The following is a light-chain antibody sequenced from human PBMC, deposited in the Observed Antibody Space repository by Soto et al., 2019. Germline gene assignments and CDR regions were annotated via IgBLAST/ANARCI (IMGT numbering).Light chain of an antibody. V-gene: IGLV1-40*01. CDR1: SSNIGAGYH. J-gene: IGLJ1*01. Sequence: QSVLTQQPSVSGAPGQRVTISWTGSSSNIGAGYHVHWYQQRPGTAPKLLIFGNINRPSGVPDRFSGSKSGTSASLAITGLQAEDEGDYYCQSYDSTLSARYVFGT. CDR3: QSYDSTLSARYV. CDR2: GNI.